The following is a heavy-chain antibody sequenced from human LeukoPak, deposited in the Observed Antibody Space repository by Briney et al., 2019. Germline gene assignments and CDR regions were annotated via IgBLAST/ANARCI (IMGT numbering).Heavy chain of an antibody. CDR2: IYYSGST. V-gene: IGHV4-59*01. J-gene: IGHJ5*02. Sequence: PSETLSLTCTDSGGSISSYYWSWIRQPPGKGLEWIEYIYYSGSTNYNPSLKSRVTISGDTSKNQFSLKLRSVTAADTAVYYCARGGGYCSSTSCRNPTGFDPWGQGTLVTVSS. CDR1: GGSISSYY. D-gene: IGHD2-2*01. CDR3: ARGGGYCSSTSCRNPTGFDP.